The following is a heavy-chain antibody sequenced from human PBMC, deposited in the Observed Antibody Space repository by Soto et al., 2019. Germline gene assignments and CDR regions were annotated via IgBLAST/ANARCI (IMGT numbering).Heavy chain of an antibody. CDR1: GFTFSSYA. CDR2: ISDSGDTT. D-gene: IGHD6-19*01. J-gene: IGHJ4*02. V-gene: IGHV3-23*01. CDR3: VKRDNSGSYSFDY. Sequence: PGGSLRLSCAASGFTFSSYAMSWVRQAPGKGLEWVSAISDSGDTTSYADSVKGRFTISRDNSKNTLYLQMNSLRAEDTALYYCVKRDNSGSYSFDYWGQGNQVTVS.